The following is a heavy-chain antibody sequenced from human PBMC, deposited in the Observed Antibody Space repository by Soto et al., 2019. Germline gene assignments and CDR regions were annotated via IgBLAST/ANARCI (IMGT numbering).Heavy chain of an antibody. Sequence: EVQLVESGGGLVKPGGSLRLSCAASGFTFSSYSMNWVRQAPGKGLEWVSSISTNSDYIYYSDSVKGRFIISRDNARTSLYLHMNSLRAEDTAVYYCARVGAYFGEFDYFDYWGQGALVTVSS. J-gene: IGHJ4*02. CDR1: GFTFSSYS. CDR2: ISTNSDYI. CDR3: ARVGAYFGEFDYFDY. D-gene: IGHD3-10*01. V-gene: IGHV3-21*01.